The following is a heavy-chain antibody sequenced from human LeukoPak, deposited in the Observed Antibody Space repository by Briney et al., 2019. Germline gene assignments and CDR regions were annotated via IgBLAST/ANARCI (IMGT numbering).Heavy chain of an antibody. CDR1: GFTFSSYW. V-gene: IGHV5-51*01. D-gene: IGHD3-3*01. CDR3: ARQNDFRLDY. Sequence: GGSLRLSSKGSGFTFSSYWIGWVRQMPGKGLEWMGIIYPGDSDTRYSPSLQGQVTISVDTSIRTAYLQWSSLKASDTAIYYCARQNDFRLDYWGQGTLVTVSS. CDR2: IYPGDSDT. J-gene: IGHJ4*02.